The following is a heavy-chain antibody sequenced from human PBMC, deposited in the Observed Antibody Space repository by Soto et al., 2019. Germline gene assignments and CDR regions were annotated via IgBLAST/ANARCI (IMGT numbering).Heavy chain of an antibody. Sequence: RRLSCAASGFTFSSYAMHWVRQAPGKGLEWVAVISYDGSNEYYADSVKGRFTISRDNSKNTLYLQMNSLRAEDTAVYYCARGSSSIFDYWGQGTLVTVSS. J-gene: IGHJ4*02. CDR3: ARGSSSIFDY. CDR1: GFTFSSYA. V-gene: IGHV3-30-3*01. D-gene: IGHD6-13*01. CDR2: ISYDGSNE.